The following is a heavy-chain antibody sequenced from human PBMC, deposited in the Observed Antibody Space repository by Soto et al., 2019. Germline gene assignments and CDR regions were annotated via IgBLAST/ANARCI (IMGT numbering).Heavy chain of an antibody. D-gene: IGHD3-10*01. CDR2: IYHSGST. V-gene: IGHV4-4*02. Sequence: SETLSLTCTVSGDSISSNSNWWNWVRQSPGKGLEWIGEIYHSGSTNYNPSLKSRVTMSVDKSKNQFSLTLTSVTAADTAVYYCARDPGGSGSYYSFFDYWGQGTLVTAPQ. CDR1: GDSISSNSNW. J-gene: IGHJ4*02. CDR3: ARDPGGSGSYYSFFDY.